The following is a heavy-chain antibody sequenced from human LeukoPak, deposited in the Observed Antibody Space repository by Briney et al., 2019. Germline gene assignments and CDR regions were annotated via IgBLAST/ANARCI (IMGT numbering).Heavy chain of an antibody. D-gene: IGHD4-17*01. CDR2: IYYSGST. Sequence: PSETLSLTCTVSGGSISSGGYYWSWIRQHPGKGLEWIAYIYYSGSTYYNPSLKSRVTISVDTSKNQFSLKLSSVTAADTAVYYCARVDYGDYRFDYWGQGTLVTVSS. CDR1: GGSISSGGYY. CDR3: ARVDYGDYRFDY. V-gene: IGHV4-31*03. J-gene: IGHJ4*02.